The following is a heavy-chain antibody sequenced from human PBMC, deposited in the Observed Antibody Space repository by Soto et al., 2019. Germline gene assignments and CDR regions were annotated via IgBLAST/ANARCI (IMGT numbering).Heavy chain of an antibody. V-gene: IGHV3-11*06. CDR1: GFTFSDYY. Sequence: GGSLRLSCVASGFTFSDYYMTWIRQAPGKGLEWISYVSSSSFHTNYADSVKGRFTISRDNAKNSLYLQMNSLKAEDTAIYYCATGVTDPPFDYWGQGTLVTVSS. CDR2: VSSSSFHT. J-gene: IGHJ4*02. CDR3: ATGVTDPPFDY. D-gene: IGHD2-21*02.